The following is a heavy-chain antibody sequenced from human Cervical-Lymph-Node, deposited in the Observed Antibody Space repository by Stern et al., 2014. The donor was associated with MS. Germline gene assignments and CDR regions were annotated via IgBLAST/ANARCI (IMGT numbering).Heavy chain of an antibody. CDR1: GFTFSRYA. J-gene: IGHJ6*02. CDR3: ARDRLDGDYVYYYGLDV. CDR2: ISYDVSNK. V-gene: IGHV3-30*04. D-gene: IGHD4-17*01. Sequence: MQLVESGGGVVRPGRSLRLSCATSGFTFSRYAVLWVRQAPGKGLEGVAAISYDVSNKFYGDSGKGRFTISRDNSKNTLFLQMNNLRPEDSGVYHCARDRLDGDYVYYYGLDVWGQGTTVTVSS.